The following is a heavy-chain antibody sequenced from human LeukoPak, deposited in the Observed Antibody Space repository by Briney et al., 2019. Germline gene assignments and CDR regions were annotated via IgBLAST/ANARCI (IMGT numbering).Heavy chain of an antibody. CDR2: ITGSGGTT. CDR3: AQGPDMYGIKAYADL. Sequence: GGSLRPSCAASGFTFSNYAMSWVRQAPGKGLQWVSAITGSGGTTYYADSAKGRFTISRDNSKNTVYLQMNSLRAEDTAVYYCAQGPDMYGIKAYADLWGQGTLVTVSS. J-gene: IGHJ5*02. CDR1: GFTFSNYA. D-gene: IGHD2-8*01. V-gene: IGHV3-23*01.